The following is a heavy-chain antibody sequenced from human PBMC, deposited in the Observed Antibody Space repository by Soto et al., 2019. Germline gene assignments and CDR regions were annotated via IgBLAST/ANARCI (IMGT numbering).Heavy chain of an antibody. CDR2: IYHSGST. V-gene: IGHV4-4*02. Sequence: SETLSLTCAVSGGSISSSNWWSWVRQPPGKGLEWIGEIYHSGSTNYNPSLKSRVTISVDKSKNQFSLKLSSVTAADTAVYYCARVWTTVTNWFDPWGQGALVTVSS. D-gene: IGHD4-17*01. CDR1: GGSISSSNW. CDR3: ARVWTTVTNWFDP. J-gene: IGHJ5*02.